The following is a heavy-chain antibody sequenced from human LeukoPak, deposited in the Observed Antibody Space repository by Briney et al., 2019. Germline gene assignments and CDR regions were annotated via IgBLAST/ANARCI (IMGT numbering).Heavy chain of an antibody. V-gene: IGHV4-39*01. CDR1: GGSFSGYY. J-gene: IGHJ4*02. Sequence: SETLSLTCAVYGGSFSGYYWGWIRQPPGTGLEWIGSIYYSGSTYYNPSFKSRVTISVDTSKNQFSLKLSSVTAADTAVYYCARRVQPYYFDFWGQGTLVTVSS. CDR2: IYYSGST. D-gene: IGHD6-13*01. CDR3: ARRVQPYYFDF.